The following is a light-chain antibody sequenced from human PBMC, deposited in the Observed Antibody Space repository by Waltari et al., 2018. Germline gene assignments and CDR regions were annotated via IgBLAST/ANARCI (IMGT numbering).Light chain of an antibody. V-gene: IGLV2-14*03. CDR1: SSDVGGFDH. CDR3: VSYTTISTWV. CDR2: DVS. Sequence: QSALTQPASVSGSPGQSITISCTGTSSDVGGFDHVPCYQHHPGKAPKVIIYDVSKRPSGVSNRFSGSKSGNTASLIISGLQADDEADYYCVSYTTISTWVFGGGTKLTVL. J-gene: IGLJ3*02.